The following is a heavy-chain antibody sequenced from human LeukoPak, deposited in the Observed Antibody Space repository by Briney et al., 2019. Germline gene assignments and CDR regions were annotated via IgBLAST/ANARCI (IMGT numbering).Heavy chain of an antibody. Sequence: SETLSLTCTVSGGSISSYYWSWIRQPPGKGLEWIGYIYYSGSTNYNPSLKSRVTISVDTSKNQFSLKLSSVTAADTAVYYCARVMVFPFYYDSSGYYYGPLYYYYMDVWGKGTTVTVSS. CDR3: ARVMVFPFYYDSSGYYYGPLYYYYMDV. CDR1: GGSISSYY. V-gene: IGHV4-59*01. CDR2: IYYSGST. J-gene: IGHJ6*03. D-gene: IGHD3-22*01.